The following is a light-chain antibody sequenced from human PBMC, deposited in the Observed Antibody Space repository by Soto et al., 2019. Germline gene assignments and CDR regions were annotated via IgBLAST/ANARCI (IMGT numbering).Light chain of an antibody. CDR1: QGISSY. J-gene: IGKJ1*01. CDR2: AAS. Sequence: AIRITQSPSSFSASTGDRVTITVRASQGISSYLAWYQQKPGKAPKLLIYAASTLQSGVPSRFSGSGSGTDFTLTISCLQSEDFATYYCQQYYSYPRTFGQGTKVDIK. V-gene: IGKV1-8*01. CDR3: QQYYSYPRT.